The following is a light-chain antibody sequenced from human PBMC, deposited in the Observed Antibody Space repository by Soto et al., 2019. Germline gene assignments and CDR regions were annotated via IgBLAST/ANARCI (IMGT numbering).Light chain of an antibody. CDR2: WAS. CDR1: QSVLYSSNNKNY. J-gene: IGKJ2*01. V-gene: IGKV4-1*01. CDR3: QQYYTTPFT. Sequence: DIVMTQSPDSLAVSLGERATINCKSSQSVLYSSNNKNYLAWYQQKTGQPPKLLIYWASTRESGVPDRFSGSGSGTDFTLTISSLQAEDVAVYYCQQYYTTPFTFGQGTILEIK.